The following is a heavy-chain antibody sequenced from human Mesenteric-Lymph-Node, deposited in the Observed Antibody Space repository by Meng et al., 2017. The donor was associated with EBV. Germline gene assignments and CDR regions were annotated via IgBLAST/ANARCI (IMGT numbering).Heavy chain of an antibody. J-gene: IGHJ5*01. D-gene: IGHD1-26*01. Sequence: QITLKESGPTLMRPTQTLTLTCTLSGFSIGTTGVAVGWIRQPPGQALESLALIYWDGEKHYNPSLKSRLTITKDTSKNQVILTMTKVYPVDTATYYCAHSFTISGNWFDYWGQGALVTVSS. CDR1: GFSIGTTGVA. V-gene: IGHV2-5*02. CDR2: IYWDGEK. CDR3: AHSFTISGNWFDY.